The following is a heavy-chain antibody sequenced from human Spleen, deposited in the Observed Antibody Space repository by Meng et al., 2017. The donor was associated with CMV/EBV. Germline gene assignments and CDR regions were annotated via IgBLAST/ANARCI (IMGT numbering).Heavy chain of an antibody. CDR2: IYYSRST. V-gene: IGHV4-39*07. J-gene: IGHJ4*02. Sequence: SGGSISSRSSYWGWVRQAPGKGLEWIGSIYYSRSTSYHPSLKSRVTISVDTSKNQFSLKLSSVTAADTAVYYCATPRAGEGYLPYWGQGTLVTVSS. CDR3: ATPRAGEGYLPY. D-gene: IGHD3-10*01. CDR1: GGSISSRSSY.